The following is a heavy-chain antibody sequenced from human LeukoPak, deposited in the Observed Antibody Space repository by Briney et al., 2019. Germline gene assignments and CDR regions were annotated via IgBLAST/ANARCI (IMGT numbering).Heavy chain of an antibody. V-gene: IGHV3-23*01. CDR3: ARDLNWETY. CDR2: TVGSGPDT. Sequence: GGSLRLSCTTSGFTFSSYGMSWVRQTPGKGLEWVSATVGSGPDTYHADSVKGRFTVSRDNSRNTLYLQMNSLRVEDTAVYYCARDLNWETYWGQGTLVSVSS. J-gene: IGHJ4*02. D-gene: IGHD7-27*01. CDR1: GFTFSSYG.